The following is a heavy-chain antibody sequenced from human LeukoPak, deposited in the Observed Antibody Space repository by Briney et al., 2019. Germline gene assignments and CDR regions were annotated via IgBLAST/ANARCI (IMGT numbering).Heavy chain of an antibody. CDR2: IYYSGST. V-gene: IGHV4-59*01. D-gene: IGHD2-2*01. J-gene: IGHJ6*02. CDR1: GGSFSGYY. Sequence: SETLSLTCAVYGGSFSGYYWSWIRQPPGKGLEWIGYIYYSGSTNYNPSLKSRVTISVDTSKNQFSLKLSSVTAADTAVYYCARTSTGPYYYGMDVWGQGTTVTVSS. CDR3: ARTSTGPYYYGMDV.